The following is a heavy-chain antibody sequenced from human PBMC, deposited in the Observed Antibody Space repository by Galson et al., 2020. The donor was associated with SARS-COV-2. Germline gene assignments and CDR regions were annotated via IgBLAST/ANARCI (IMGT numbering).Heavy chain of an antibody. CDR1: AFSFSSYW. J-gene: IGHJ4*02. D-gene: IGHD6-19*01. CDR3: ARESYDSGWFDY. Sequence: GESLQISCAASAFSFSSYWMTWVRQAPGKGLEWVANIKQDGSDKYYVDSVKGRFTISRDNAKNLLYLHMNSLRAEDTAVYYCARESYDSGWFDYWGQVTLVTVSS. CDR2: IKQDGSDK. V-gene: IGHV3-7*03.